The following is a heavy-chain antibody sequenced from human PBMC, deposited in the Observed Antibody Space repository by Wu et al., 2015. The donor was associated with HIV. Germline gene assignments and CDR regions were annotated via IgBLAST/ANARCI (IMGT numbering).Heavy chain of an antibody. CDR3: ARDAMAAGGGGGRAWFRTP. J-gene: IGHJ5*02. CDR1: GGTFSSYA. Sequence: QVQLVQSGAEVKKPGSSVKVSCKASGGTFSSYAISWVRQAPGQGLEWMGRIIPIFGTANYAQKFQGRVTITADESTSTAYMELSSLRSEDTAVYYCARDAMAAGGGGGRAWFRTPWGQGTLVTVSS. CDR2: IIPIFGTA. D-gene: IGHD6-13*01. V-gene: IGHV1-69*13.